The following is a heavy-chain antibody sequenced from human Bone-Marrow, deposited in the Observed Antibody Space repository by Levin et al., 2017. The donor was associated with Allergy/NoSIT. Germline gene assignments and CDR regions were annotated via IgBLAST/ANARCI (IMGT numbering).Heavy chain of an antibody. J-gene: IGHJ4*02. Sequence: GGSLRLSCAASGFTFSSYSMNWVRQAPGKGLEWVSSISSSSSYIYYADSVKGRFTISRDNAKNSLYLQMNSLRAEDTAVYYCAREPAAAGPHGDYWGQGTLVTVSS. CDR3: AREPAAAGPHGDY. CDR1: GFTFSSYS. D-gene: IGHD6-13*01. V-gene: IGHV3-21*01. CDR2: ISSSSSYI.